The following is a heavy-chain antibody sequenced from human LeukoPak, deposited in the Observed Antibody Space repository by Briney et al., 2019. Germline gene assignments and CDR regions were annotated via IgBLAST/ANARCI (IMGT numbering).Heavy chain of an antibody. CDR2: IYYSGST. J-gene: IGHJ4*02. D-gene: IGHD2-2*01. CDR3: ARALGYCSSTSCYAGGVFDY. Sequence: SETLSLTCTVSGGSISSLYWSWIRQPPGEGLEWIGDIYYSGSTNYNPSLKSRVTISVDTSKNQFSLKLSSVTAADTAVYYCARALGYCSSTSCYAGGVFDYWGQGTLVTVSS. CDR1: GGSISSLY. V-gene: IGHV4-59*11.